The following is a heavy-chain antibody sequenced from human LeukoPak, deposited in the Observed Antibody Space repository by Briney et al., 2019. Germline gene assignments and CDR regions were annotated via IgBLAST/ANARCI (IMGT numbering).Heavy chain of an antibody. CDR2: IIPIFGIA. CDR1: GGTFSSYA. J-gene: IGHJ4*02. V-gene: IGHV1-69*04. Sequence: SVKVSCKASGGTFSSYAISWVRQAPGQGLEWMGRIIPIFGIANYAQKFQGRVTITADKSTGTAYMELSSLRSEDTAVYYCARDGYNPTPLRDWGQGTLVAVSS. CDR3: ARDGYNPTPLRD. D-gene: IGHD5-24*01.